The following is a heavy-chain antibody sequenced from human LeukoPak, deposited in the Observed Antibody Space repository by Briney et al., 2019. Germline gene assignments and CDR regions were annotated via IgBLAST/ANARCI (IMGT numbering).Heavy chain of an antibody. CDR3: AKDGPDSWGYFDY. D-gene: IGHD7-27*01. Sequence: PGGSLRLSCAASAFTFSNYAMNWVRQAPGKGLEWVSAISSSGSSTYYADSVKGRFTISRDSSKNTLYLQMNSLRAEDTAVYYCAKDGPDSWGYFDYWGQGTLVTVSS. V-gene: IGHV3-23*01. J-gene: IGHJ4*02. CDR2: ISSSGSST. CDR1: AFTFSNYA.